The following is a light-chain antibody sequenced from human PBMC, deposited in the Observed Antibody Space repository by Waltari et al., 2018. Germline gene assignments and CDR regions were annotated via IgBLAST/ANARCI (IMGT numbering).Light chain of an antibody. V-gene: IGLV2-14*03. CDR2: DVS. CDR1: TSDIDGYNS. J-gene: IGLJ3*02. CDR3: CSKTSSTASIV. Sequence: QSALTQPASVSGSLGPSINISCSGTTSDIDGYNSFSWYQQHPGEAPKLLIFDVSTRPSGVSSRFSAFKSGTTASLTISGLQAEDEADYYCCSKTSSTASIVFGGGTTLTVL.